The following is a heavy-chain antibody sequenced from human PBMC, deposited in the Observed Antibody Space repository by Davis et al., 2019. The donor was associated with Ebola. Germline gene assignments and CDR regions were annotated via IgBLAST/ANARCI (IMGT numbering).Heavy chain of an antibody. CDR2: ISAYNGNT. J-gene: IGHJ4*02. D-gene: IGHD3-22*01. CDR1: GYTFTSYG. Sequence: ASVKVSCKASGYTFTSYGISWVRQAPGQGLEWMGWISAYNGNTNYAQKLQGRVTMTTDPSTSTAYMELRSLRSDDTAVYYCARDLGYDSSGYYYEIDYWGQGTLVTVSS. V-gene: IGHV1-18*01. CDR3: ARDLGYDSSGYYYEIDY.